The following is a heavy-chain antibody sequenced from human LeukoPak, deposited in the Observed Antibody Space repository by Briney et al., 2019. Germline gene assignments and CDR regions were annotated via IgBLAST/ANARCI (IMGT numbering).Heavy chain of an antibody. V-gene: IGHV3-48*02. Sequence: GGSLRLSCAASGFTFSSYSMNWVRQAPGKGLEWGSYISSSSSIYYADSVKGRFNISRDNAKNSLYLQMNSLRDEDTAVYYCARGPYRYFDYWGQGTLVTVSS. CDR1: GFTFSSYS. J-gene: IGHJ4*02. CDR2: ISSSSSI. CDR3: ARGPYRYFDY. D-gene: IGHD3-16*02.